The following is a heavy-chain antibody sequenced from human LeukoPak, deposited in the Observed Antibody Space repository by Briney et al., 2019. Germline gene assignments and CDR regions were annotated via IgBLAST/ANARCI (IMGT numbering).Heavy chain of an antibody. J-gene: IGHJ4*02. CDR2: IYHSGST. CDR3: ARHPPKYSSSWYVNGFDY. Sequence: SETLSLTCAVSGYSISSGYYWGWIRQPPGKGLEWIGSIYHSGSTYYNPSLKSRVTISVDTSKNQFSLKLSSVTAADTAVYYCARHPPKYSSSWYVNGFDYWGQGTLVTVSS. CDR1: GYSISSGYY. V-gene: IGHV4-38-2*01. D-gene: IGHD6-13*01.